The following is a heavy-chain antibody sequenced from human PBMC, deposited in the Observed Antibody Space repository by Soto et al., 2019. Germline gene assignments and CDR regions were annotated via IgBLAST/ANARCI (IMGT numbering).Heavy chain of an antibody. Sequence: SETLSLTCAAYGGSFSGYSWSWIRQPPGKGLEWIGEINHSGYSNYNPSPKSRVTISVDTSKNQFSLKLNSVTAADTAVYYCACLQRGYNYGPSDYWGQGTLVTVSS. CDR3: ACLQRGYNYGPSDY. D-gene: IGHD5-18*01. V-gene: IGHV4-34*01. J-gene: IGHJ4*02. CDR2: INHSGYS. CDR1: GGSFSGYS.